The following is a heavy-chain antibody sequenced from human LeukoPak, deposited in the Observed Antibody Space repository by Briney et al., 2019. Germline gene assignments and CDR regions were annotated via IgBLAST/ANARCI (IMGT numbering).Heavy chain of an antibody. V-gene: IGHV4-39*07. J-gene: IGHJ4*02. CDR2: IYTSGST. CDR1: GGSISSNNYY. CDR3: AKGNPFYDY. D-gene: IGHD5/OR15-5a*01. Sequence: SETLSLTCTVSGGSISSNNYYWGWIRQPPGKGLEWIGNIYTSGSTYYSPSLKSRVIISLDTSKNKFSLTLTSVTAADTAVYYCAKGNPFYDYWGQGTLVTVSS.